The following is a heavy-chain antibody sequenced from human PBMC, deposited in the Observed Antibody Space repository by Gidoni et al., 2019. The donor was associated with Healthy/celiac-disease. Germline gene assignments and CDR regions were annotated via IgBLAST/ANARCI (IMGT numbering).Heavy chain of an antibody. CDR3: ARDRPPQRYFDWLNGFDP. V-gene: IGHV6-1*01. Sequence: QVQLQQSGPGLVKPSQTLSLTCAIPGDSVSSNSAAWNWIRQSPSRGLEWLGRTYYMSKWYNDYAVSVKSRITINPDTSKNQFSLQLNSVTPEDTAVYYCARDRPPQRYFDWLNGFDPWGQGTLVTVSS. CDR2: TYYMSKWYN. J-gene: IGHJ5*02. D-gene: IGHD3-9*01. CDR1: GDSVSSNSAA.